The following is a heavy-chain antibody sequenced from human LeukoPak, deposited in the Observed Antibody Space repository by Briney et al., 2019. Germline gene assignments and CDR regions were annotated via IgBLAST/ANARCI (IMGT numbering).Heavy chain of an antibody. J-gene: IGHJ5*02. CDR3: AREPYYYDSSGYDP. CDR2: IIPILGIA. V-gene: IGHV1-69*04. Sequence: SVRVSCKASGGTFSSYAISWVRQAPGQGLEWMGRIIPILGIANYAQKFQGRVTITADKSTSTAYMELSSLRSEDTAVYYCAREPYYYDSSGYDPWGQGTLVTVSS. CDR1: GGTFSSYA. D-gene: IGHD3-22*01.